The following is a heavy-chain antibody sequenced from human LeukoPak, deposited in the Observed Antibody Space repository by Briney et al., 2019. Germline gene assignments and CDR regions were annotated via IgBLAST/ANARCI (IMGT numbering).Heavy chain of an antibody. Sequence: GGSLRLPCAASGFTFSSYGMHWVRLAPGKGLEWVSFLWYDGSNRYYSDSVKGRFTISRDNSKNTLYLQMNSLRAEDTAVYFCAREVAANWFDPWGQGTLVTVSS. D-gene: IGHD2-15*01. V-gene: IGHV3-33*01. CDR2: LWYDGSNR. CDR3: AREVAANWFDP. J-gene: IGHJ5*02. CDR1: GFTFSSYG.